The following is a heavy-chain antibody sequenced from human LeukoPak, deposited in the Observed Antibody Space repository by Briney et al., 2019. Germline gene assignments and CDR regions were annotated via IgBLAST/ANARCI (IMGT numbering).Heavy chain of an antibody. CDR3: ARGGIVVVPAAMPGFYYYYYMDV. J-gene: IGHJ6*03. CDR2: IIPIFGTA. Sequence: SVKVSCKASGGTFSSYAISWVRQAPGQGLEWMGGIIPIFGTANYAQKFQGRVTITADESTSTAYMELSSLRSEDTAVYYCARGGIVVVPAAMPGFYYYYYMDVWGKGTTVTVSS. V-gene: IGHV1-69*13. D-gene: IGHD2-2*01. CDR1: GGTFSSYA.